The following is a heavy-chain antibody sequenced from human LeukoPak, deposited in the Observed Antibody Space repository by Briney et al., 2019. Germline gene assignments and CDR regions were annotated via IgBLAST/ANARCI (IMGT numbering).Heavy chain of an antibody. D-gene: IGHD7-27*01. V-gene: IGHV1-58*01. CDR3: ARLAWGRLDY. CDR1: GFTFTSSA. CDR2: IVVGSGNT. Sequence: SVTVSCKASGFTFTSSAVQWVRQARGQRLEWIGWIVVGSGNTNYAQKFQERVTITRDMSTSTAYMELRSLRSDDTAVYSCARLAWGRLDYWGQGTLVTVSS. J-gene: IGHJ4*02.